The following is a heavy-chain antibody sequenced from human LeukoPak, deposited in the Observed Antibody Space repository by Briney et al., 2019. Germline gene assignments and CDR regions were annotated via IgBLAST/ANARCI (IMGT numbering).Heavy chain of an antibody. CDR2: MSTSGSS. CDR1: GGSISSYY. CDR3: ARVNSSGSFHDY. D-gene: IGHD3-22*01. Sequence: PSETLSLTCTLSGGSISSYYWSWVRQPAGKGLEWIGRMSTSGSSNYNPSLTSRVTMSVDKPKNQFSLNLNSVTAADTAVYFCARVNSSGSFHDYWGQGARVTVSS. V-gene: IGHV4-4*07. J-gene: IGHJ4*02.